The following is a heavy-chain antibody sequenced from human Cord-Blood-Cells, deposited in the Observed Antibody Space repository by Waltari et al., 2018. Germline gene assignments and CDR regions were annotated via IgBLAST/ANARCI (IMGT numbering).Heavy chain of an antibody. D-gene: IGHD3-10*01. J-gene: IGHJ2*01. CDR3: ARGDYYGSWSYWYFDL. CDR2: IYHSGST. CDR1: GGSISSSNW. Sequence: QVQLQESGPGLVKPSGTLSLTCAVSGGSISSSNWWSWVRQPPGKGLEWIGEIYHSGSTNNNPTLKSRVTISVDKSKNQFSLKLSSVTAADTAVYYCARGDYYGSWSYWYFDLWGRGTLVTVSS. V-gene: IGHV4-4*02.